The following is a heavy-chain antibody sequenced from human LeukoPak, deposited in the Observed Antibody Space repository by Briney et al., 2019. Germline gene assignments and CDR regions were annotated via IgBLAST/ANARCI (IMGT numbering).Heavy chain of an antibody. V-gene: IGHV3-74*01. CDR3: ATGGRYYFDH. CDR2: TNSDGSTT. J-gene: IGHJ4*02. CDR1: GFTFSSYW. Sequence: GGSLRLSCAASGFTFSSYWMHWVRQAPGKGLVWVSRTNSDGSTTNYADSVKGRFTISRDNAKNTLYLQMNSLRAEDTAVYYCATGGRYYFDHWGQGTLVTVSS.